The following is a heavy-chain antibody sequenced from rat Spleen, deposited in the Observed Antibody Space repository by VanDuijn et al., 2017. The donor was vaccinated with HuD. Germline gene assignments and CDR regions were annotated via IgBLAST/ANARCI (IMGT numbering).Heavy chain of an antibody. Sequence: EVQLVESGGGLVQPGRSMKLSCAASGFTFSNYGMAWVRQAPTTGLEWVATISYGDSSGHSGTAYRDSVRGRFTISRDDAKSTLSRQMDSLRSEDAATYYCPRGWLSPYNWFAYWGQGTLVTVSS. J-gene: IGHJ3*01. CDR3: PRGWLSPYNWFAY. D-gene: IGHD1-12*03. CDR1: GFTFSNYG. CDR2: ISYGDSSGHSGT. V-gene: IGHV5-29*01.